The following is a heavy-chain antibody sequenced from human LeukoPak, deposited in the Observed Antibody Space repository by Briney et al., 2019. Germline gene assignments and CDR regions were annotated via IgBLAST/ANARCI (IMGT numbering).Heavy chain of an antibody. CDR1: GGSISTSSYY. V-gene: IGHV4-39*01. D-gene: IGHD3-10*01. CDR2: MYYSGST. Sequence: SETLSLTCTVSGGSISTSSYYWGWIRQPPGKGLEWIGSMYYSGSTYYNPSLQSRVTISVDTSKNQFSLRLTSVTAADTAVYYCARQGGLWSRAPFDCWGQGTLVSVSS. CDR3: ARQGGLWSRAPFDC. J-gene: IGHJ4*02.